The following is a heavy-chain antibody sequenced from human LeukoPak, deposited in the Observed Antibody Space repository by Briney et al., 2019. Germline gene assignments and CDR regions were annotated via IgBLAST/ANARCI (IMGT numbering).Heavy chain of an antibody. D-gene: IGHD2-15*01. CDR3: ARGLVVVAATVANWFDP. J-gene: IGHJ5*02. Sequence: ASVKVSCKASGYTFTGYYMHWVRQATGQGLEWMGWINPNSGGTNYAQKFQGRVTMTRDTSISTTYMELSRLRSDDTAVYDCARGLVVVAATVANWFDPWGQGTLVTVSS. CDR1: GYTFTGYY. CDR2: INPNSGGT. V-gene: IGHV1-2*02.